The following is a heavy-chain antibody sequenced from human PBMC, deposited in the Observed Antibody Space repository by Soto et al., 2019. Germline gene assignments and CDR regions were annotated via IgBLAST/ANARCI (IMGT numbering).Heavy chain of an antibody. J-gene: IGHJ4*02. CDR2: ISGSGGST. CDR3: AYSSTPFDY. Sequence: EVQLLESGGGLVQPGGSLRLSCAASGFTFSSYAMSWVRQAPGKGLEWVSAISGSGGSTYYADSVKGRFTISRDNSKNSLYLQMNRLRDEDMAVYSCAYSSTPFDYWGQGTLVTVSS. CDR1: GFTFSSYA. D-gene: IGHD6-13*01. V-gene: IGHV3-23*01.